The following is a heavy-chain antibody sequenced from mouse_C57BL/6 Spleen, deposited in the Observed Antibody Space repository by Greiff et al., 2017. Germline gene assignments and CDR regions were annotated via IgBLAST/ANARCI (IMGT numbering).Heavy chain of an antibody. CDR1: GFTFSDYG. J-gene: IGHJ2*01. V-gene: IGHV5-17*01. CDR2: ISSGSRTI. D-gene: IGHD2-12*01. CDR3: AREDDDFDY. Sequence: EVKLVESGGGLVKPGGSLKLSCAASGFTFSDYGMHWVRQAPEKGLEWVAYISSGSRTIYYADTVKGRFTITRDNAKNTLFMQMTSLRSEDTAMYYCAREDDDFDYWGQGTTLTVSS.